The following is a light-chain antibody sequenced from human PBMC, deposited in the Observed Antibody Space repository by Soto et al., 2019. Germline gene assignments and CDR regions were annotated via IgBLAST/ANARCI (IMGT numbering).Light chain of an antibody. Sequence: ETVMTQSPATMSVSPGERATLSCRASQNVFSSLAWYQQSPGQAPRLLIYGASTRATGVPARFSGSGSETEFTLTISSVQSEDCAVYFCQHYHGWVKAFGQGTKLEIK. CDR3: QHYHGWVKA. CDR1: QNVFSS. J-gene: IGKJ2*01. V-gene: IGKV3-15*01. CDR2: GAS.